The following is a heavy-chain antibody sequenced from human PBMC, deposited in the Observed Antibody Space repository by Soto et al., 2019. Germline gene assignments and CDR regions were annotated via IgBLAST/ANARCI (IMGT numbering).Heavy chain of an antibody. Sequence: GGSLRLSCAASGFTFSSYGMHWVRQAPGKGLEWVAVIWYDGSNKYYADSVKGRFTISRDNSKNTLYLQMNSLRAEDTAAYYCARDIRLPGGYSGSWYDYYGMDVWGQGTTVTVSS. CDR1: GFTFSSYG. CDR3: ARDIRLPGGYSGSWYDYYGMDV. D-gene: IGHD6-13*01. CDR2: IWYDGSNK. V-gene: IGHV3-33*01. J-gene: IGHJ6*02.